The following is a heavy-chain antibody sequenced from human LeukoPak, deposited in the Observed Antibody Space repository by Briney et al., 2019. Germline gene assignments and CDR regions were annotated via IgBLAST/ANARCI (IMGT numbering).Heavy chain of an antibody. D-gene: IGHD3-22*01. CDR2: ISAYNGNT. V-gene: IGHV1-18*01. J-gene: IGHJ3*02. Sequence: ASVKVSCRASGYTFTSYGISWVRQAPGQGLEGMGWISAYNGNTNYAQKLQGRVTMTTDTSTSTAYMELRSLRSDDTAVYYCARDTPNYDSSGYRSDAFDIWGQGTMVTVSS. CDR1: GYTFTSYG. CDR3: ARDTPNYDSSGYRSDAFDI.